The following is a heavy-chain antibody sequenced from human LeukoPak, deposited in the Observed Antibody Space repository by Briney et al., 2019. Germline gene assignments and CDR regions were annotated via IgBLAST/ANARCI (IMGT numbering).Heavy chain of an antibody. CDR3: ARSRDYSSSYYFDY. Sequence: GESLKISCKGSGYSFTSNWIGWARQMPGKGLEWMGINYPGDSDTRYSPSFQGQVTISADKSISTAYLQWSSLKASDTAMYYCARSRDYSSSYYFDYWGQGTLVTVSA. D-gene: IGHD6-6*01. V-gene: IGHV5-51*01. CDR2: NYPGDSDT. CDR1: GYSFTSNW. J-gene: IGHJ4*02.